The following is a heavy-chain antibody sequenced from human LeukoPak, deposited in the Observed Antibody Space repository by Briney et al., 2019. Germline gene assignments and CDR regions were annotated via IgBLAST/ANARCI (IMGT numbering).Heavy chain of an antibody. Sequence: GGSLRISCAASGFTFSNYAMSWVRQPPGKGLEWVSAISGSGGSTYYAHSVKGRFTISRDKSKNTLYLQMNSLRAEDTAVYYCATYIAVAGKGYYYYYGMDVWGQGTTVTVSS. CDR2: ISGSGGST. V-gene: IGHV3-23*01. D-gene: IGHD6-19*01. CDR3: ATYIAVAGKGYYYYYGMDV. CDR1: GFTFSNYA. J-gene: IGHJ6*02.